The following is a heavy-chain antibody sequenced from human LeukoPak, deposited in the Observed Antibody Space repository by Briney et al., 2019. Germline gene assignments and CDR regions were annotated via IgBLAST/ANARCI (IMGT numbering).Heavy chain of an antibody. CDR1: GLTFDDYA. J-gene: IGHJ4*02. CDR3: AKGYCSSTSCYEFDY. D-gene: IGHD2-2*01. V-gene: IGHV3-9*03. CDR2: ISWNSGSI. Sequence: GRSLRLSCAASGLTFDDYAMHWVRQAPGKGLEWVSGISWNSGSIGYADSVKGRFTISRDNAKNSLYLQMNSLRAEDMALYYCAKGYCSSTSCYEFDYWGQGTLVTVSS.